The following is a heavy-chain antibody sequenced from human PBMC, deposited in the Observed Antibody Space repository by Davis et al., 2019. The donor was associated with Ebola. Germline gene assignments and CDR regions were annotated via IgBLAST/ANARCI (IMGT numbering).Heavy chain of an antibody. CDR3: ARKYGWGNKAYFDY. CDR2: INPNSGGT. J-gene: IGHJ4*02. Sequence: ASVKVSCKASGYTFTGYYMHWVRQAPGQGLEWMGWINPNSGGTNYAQKFQGRVTMTRDTSISTAYMELSRLRSDDTAAYYCARKYGWGNKAYFDYWGQGTLVTVSS. V-gene: IGHV1-2*02. CDR1: GYTFTGYY. D-gene: IGHD6-19*01.